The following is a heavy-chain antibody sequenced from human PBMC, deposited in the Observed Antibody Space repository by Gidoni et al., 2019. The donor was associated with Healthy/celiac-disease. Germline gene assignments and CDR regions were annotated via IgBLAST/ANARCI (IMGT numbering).Heavy chain of an antibody. J-gene: IGHJ4*02. CDR1: GFTFSSYA. Sequence: EVQLVESGGGLVQPGGSLRLSCAASGFTFSSYAMSWVRQAPGKGLGWVSASSGSGGSTYYADAVKGRFTISRDNSKNTLYLQMNSLSAEDTAVYYCATETEGSGWPSFDYWGQGTLVTVSS. V-gene: IGHV3-23*04. CDR3: ATETEGSGWPSFDY. CDR2: SSGSGGST. D-gene: IGHD6-19*01.